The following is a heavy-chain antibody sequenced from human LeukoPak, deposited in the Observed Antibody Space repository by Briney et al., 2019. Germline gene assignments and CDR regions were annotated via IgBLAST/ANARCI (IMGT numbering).Heavy chain of an antibody. CDR2: IKSKTDGGTT. V-gene: IGHV3-15*01. D-gene: IGHD3-10*01. CDR1: GFTFSNAW. CDR3: TTGVNEYYGSGTYPPLDAFDI. Sequence: KPGGSLRLSCAASGFTFSNAWMSWVRQAPGKGLEWAGRIKSKTDGGTTDYAAPVKGRFTISRNDSKNTLYLQMNSLKTEDTAVYYCTTGVNEYYGSGTYPPLDAFDIWGQGTMVTVSS. J-gene: IGHJ3*02.